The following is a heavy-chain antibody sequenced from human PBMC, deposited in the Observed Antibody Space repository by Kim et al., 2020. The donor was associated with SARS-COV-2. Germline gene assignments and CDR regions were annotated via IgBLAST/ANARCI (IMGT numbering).Heavy chain of an antibody. CDR1: GGSFSGYY. Sequence: SETLSLTCAVYGGSFSGYYWSWIRQPPGKGLEWIGEINHSGSTNYNPSLKSRVTISVDTSKNQFSLKLSSVTAADTAVYYCARGRGNSFLRTLPGPYGMDVWGQGTTVTVSS. CDR3: ARGRGNSFLRTLPGPYGMDV. V-gene: IGHV4-34*01. D-gene: IGHD4-4*01. J-gene: IGHJ6*02. CDR2: INHSGST.